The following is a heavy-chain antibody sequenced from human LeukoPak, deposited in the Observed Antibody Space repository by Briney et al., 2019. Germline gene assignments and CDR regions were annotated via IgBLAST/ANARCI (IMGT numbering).Heavy chain of an antibody. V-gene: IGHV1-2*02. D-gene: IGHD3-22*01. Sequence: GASVKVSCKASGYTFTGYYMHWVRQAPGQGLEGMGWINPNSGGTNYAQKFQGRVTMTRDTSISTAYMELSRLRSDDTAVYYCAREPRPHYYDSSGYLTYYYYGMDVWGQGTTVTVSS. CDR1: GYTFTGYY. CDR3: AREPRPHYYDSSGYLTYYYYGMDV. CDR2: INPNSGGT. J-gene: IGHJ6*02.